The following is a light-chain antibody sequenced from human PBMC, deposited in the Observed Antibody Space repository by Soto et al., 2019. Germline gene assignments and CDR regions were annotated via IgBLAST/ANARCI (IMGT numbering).Light chain of an antibody. V-gene: IGKV3-20*01. Sequence: ENVLTQSPGTLSLSPGERATLSCRASQNVDSSYLAWYQQKPGQAPRLLIYGTSSRATGIPDWFSGSGSGTDFTLTINRLEPEDFAVYYCQPYSNSIYTFGQGTKVEIK. CDR3: QPYSNSIYT. CDR1: QNVDSSY. CDR2: GTS. J-gene: IGKJ2*01.